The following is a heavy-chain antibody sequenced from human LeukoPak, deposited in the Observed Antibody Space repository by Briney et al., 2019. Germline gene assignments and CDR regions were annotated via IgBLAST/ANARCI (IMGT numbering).Heavy chain of an antibody. D-gene: IGHD3-10*01. CDR3: AKGLGTGSVLARPLHY. J-gene: IGHJ4*02. V-gene: IGHV3-30*18. Sequence: GGSLRLSCAASGFPFSTYDMHRVRQAPDKGLQWVAVISSDGYRTDYPDSVRGRFTISRDNFKNTVDLQMISVTAEDTAMYFCAKGLGTGSVLARPLHYWGQGTLVTVSS. CDR1: GFPFSTYD. CDR2: ISSDGYRT.